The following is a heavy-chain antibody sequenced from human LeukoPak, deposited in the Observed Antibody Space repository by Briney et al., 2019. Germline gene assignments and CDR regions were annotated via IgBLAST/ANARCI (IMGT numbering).Heavy chain of an antibody. CDR1: GVSISSSNYY. V-gene: IGHV4-61*01. CDR2: IYYSGST. Sequence: SETLSLTCTVSGVSISSSNYYWGWIRQPPGKGVEWIGYIYYSGSTNYNPSLKSRVTISVDTSKNQFSLKLSSVTAADPAVYYCARELDPTGGAFDIWGQGTMVTVSS. CDR3: ARELDPTGGAFDI. J-gene: IGHJ3*02. D-gene: IGHD1-26*01.